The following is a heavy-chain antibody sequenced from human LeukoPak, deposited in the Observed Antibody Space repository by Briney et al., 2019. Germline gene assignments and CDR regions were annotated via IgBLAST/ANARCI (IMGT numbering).Heavy chain of an antibody. V-gene: IGHV1-46*01. D-gene: IGHD1-26*01. J-gene: IGHJ4*02. CDR2: INPSGGST. Sequence: ASVKVSCKATGYTFTSYYMHWVRQAPGQGLEWMGIINPSGGSTSYAQKFQGRVTMTRDMSTSTVYMELSSLRSEDTAVYYCASTNGWSYRFFDYWGQGTLVTVSS. CDR3: ASTNGWSYRFFDY. CDR1: GYTFTSYY.